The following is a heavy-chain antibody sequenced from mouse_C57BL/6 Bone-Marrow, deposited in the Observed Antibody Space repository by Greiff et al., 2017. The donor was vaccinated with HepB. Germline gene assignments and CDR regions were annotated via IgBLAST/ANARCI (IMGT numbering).Heavy chain of an antibody. CDR1: GYTFTSYG. CDR3: ARKRYRSNPPYWYFDV. V-gene: IGHV1-81*01. D-gene: IGHD2-14*01. Sequence: VNVVESGAELARPGASVKLSCKASGYTFTSYGISWVKQRTGQGLEWIGEIYPRSGNTYYNEKFKGKATLTADKSSSTAYMELRSLTSEDSAVYFCARKRYRSNPPYWYFDVWGTGTTVTVSS. CDR2: IYPRSGNT. J-gene: IGHJ1*03.